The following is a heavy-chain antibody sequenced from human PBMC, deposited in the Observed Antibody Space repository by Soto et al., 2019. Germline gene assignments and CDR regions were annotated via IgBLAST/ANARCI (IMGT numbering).Heavy chain of an antibody. CDR2: ISAYNGNT. Sequence: ASVKVSCKASGYTFTSYGISWVRQAPGQGLEWMGWISAYNGNTNYAQKLQGRVTMTTDTSTSTAYMELRSLRSDDTAVYYCARDLIITGTTHYGMDVWGQGTTVTVSS. V-gene: IGHV1-18*01. CDR1: GYTFTSYG. CDR3: ARDLIITGTTHYGMDV. D-gene: IGHD1-20*01. J-gene: IGHJ6*02.